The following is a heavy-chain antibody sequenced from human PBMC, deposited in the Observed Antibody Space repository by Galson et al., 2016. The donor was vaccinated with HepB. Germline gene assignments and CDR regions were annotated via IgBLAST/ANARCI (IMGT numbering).Heavy chain of an antibody. D-gene: IGHD2-15*01. CDR1: GGSISSGGYY. CDR2: IYYSGST. J-gene: IGHJ5*02. CDR3: ARGANCGGGRCFWFDP. V-gene: IGHV4-31*03. Sequence: TLSLTCTVSGGSISSGGYYWTWIRQHPGKGLEWIGYIYYSGSTYYNSSLKSRVIISVDTSKNQFSLMLGSVTAADTAIYYCARGANCGGGRCFWFDPWGQGTLVTVSS.